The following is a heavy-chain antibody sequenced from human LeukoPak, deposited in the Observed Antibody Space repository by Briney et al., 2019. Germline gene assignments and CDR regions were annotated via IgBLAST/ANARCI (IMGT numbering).Heavy chain of an antibody. Sequence: PGRPLRLSCAASGFTFSSYAMHWVRQAPGKGLEWVAVISYDGSNKYYADSVKGRFTISRDNSKNTLYLQMNSLRAEDTAVYYCAIDSSRTMIVVNPDYWGQGTLVTVSS. CDR1: GFTFSSYA. CDR3: AIDSSRTMIVVNPDY. D-gene: IGHD3-22*01. V-gene: IGHV3-30-3*01. CDR2: ISYDGSNK. J-gene: IGHJ4*02.